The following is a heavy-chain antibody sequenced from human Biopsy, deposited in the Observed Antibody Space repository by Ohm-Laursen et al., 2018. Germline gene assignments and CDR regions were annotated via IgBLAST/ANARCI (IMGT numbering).Heavy chain of an antibody. J-gene: IGHJ4*02. Sequence: ASVKVSCKASGFSFTGYYMHWVRQAPGQGLEWMGMINPSGSTTSYPQIFQGRVTMTRDTSKGTVYMELSSLRSADTAVYFCARNTGWYGDLYYFDYWGQGTLVTVSS. CDR2: INPSGSTT. CDR1: GFSFTGYY. CDR3: ARNTGWYGDLYYFDY. V-gene: IGHV1-46*01. D-gene: IGHD6-19*01.